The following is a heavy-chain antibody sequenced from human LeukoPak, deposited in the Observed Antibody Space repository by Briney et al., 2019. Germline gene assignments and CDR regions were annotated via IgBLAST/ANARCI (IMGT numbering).Heavy chain of an antibody. CDR3: ARHGRNYYDSSGFPDY. J-gene: IGHJ4*02. CDR1: GGSISSYY. Sequence: SETLSLTCTVSGGSISSYYWSWIRQPPGKGLEWIGYIYYSGSTNYNPSLKSRVTISVDTSKNQFSLKLSSVTAADTAVYYCARHGRNYYDSSGFPDYWGQGTLVTVSS. D-gene: IGHD3-22*01. CDR2: IYYSGST. V-gene: IGHV4-59*08.